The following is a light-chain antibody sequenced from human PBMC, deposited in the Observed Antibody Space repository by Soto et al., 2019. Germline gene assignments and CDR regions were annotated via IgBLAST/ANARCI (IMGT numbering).Light chain of an antibody. Sequence: EIVLTQSPGTLSLSPGERATLSCRASQSVSNSFLAWYQQKPGQAPRLLIYGASSRATGIPDRFSGSGSGSAFTLSISRLEPEDLAVYYCQQYNRSPPLTLGGATKVEIK. CDR2: GAS. V-gene: IGKV3-20*01. CDR1: QSVSNSF. CDR3: QQYNRSPPLT. J-gene: IGKJ4*01.